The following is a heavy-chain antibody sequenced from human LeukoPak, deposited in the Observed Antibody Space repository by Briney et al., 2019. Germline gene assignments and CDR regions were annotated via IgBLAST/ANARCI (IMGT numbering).Heavy chain of an antibody. CDR2: IYYSGTA. V-gene: IGHV4-31*03. D-gene: IGHD2-15*01. CDR3: ARYRESGGQLAFDI. CDR1: GGSISSDGYY. Sequence: SETLSLTCTVSGGSISSDGYYWTWIRQHPGKGLEWIGYIYYSGTAYYNPSLESRVALSVDTSKNQFSLRLSSVTAADTAIYYCARYRESGGQLAFDIWGQGTMATVSS. J-gene: IGHJ3*02.